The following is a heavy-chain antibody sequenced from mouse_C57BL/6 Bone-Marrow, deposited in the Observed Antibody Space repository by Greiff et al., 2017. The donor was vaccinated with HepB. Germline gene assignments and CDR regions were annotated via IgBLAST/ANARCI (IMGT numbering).Heavy chain of an antibody. Sequence: EVQLQESGPELVKPGASVKISCKASGYSFTGYFMNWVKQSHGKSLEWIGRINPYNGDTFYNQKFKGKATLTVDKSSSTAHMELLSLTSEDFAVYYCAREWYGSSLYYYAMDYWGQGTSVTVSS. CDR3: AREWYGSSLYYYAMDY. CDR2: INPYNGDT. CDR1: GYSFTGYF. V-gene: IGHV1-37*01. D-gene: IGHD1-1*01. J-gene: IGHJ4*01.